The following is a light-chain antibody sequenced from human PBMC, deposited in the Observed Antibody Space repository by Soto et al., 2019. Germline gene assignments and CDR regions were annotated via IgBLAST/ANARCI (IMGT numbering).Light chain of an antibody. J-gene: IGKJ2*01. CDR2: LGS. CDR3: MQALQTPPYT. Sequence: DIVMTQSPLSLAVTPGESASISCRSSQSLLHSNGYNFLDWYLQKAGQSPRLLIYLGSNRASGVPDRFSGSGPGTDFTLTISRVEAEDVGVYYCMQALQTPPYTFGQGTKVDIK. V-gene: IGKV2-28*01. CDR1: QSLLHSNGYNF.